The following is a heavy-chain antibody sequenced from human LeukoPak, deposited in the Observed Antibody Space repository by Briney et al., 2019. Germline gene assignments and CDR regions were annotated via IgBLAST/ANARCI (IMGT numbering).Heavy chain of an antibody. V-gene: IGHV1-46*01. CDR1: GYTFTSYY. CDR3: ARDRGSKRVAYCGGDCYIGYFDL. D-gene: IGHD2-21*02. J-gene: IGHJ2*01. CDR2: INPSGGST. Sequence: ASVKVSCKTSGYTFTSYYMHWVRQAPGQGLEWMGIINPSGGSTSYAQKFQGRVTMTRDTSTSTVYMELSSLRAEDTAVYYCARDRGSKRVAYCGGDCYIGYFDLWGRGTLVTVSS.